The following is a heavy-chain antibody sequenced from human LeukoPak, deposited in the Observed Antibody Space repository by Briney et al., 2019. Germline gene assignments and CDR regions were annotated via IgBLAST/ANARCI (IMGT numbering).Heavy chain of an antibody. V-gene: IGHV4-59*01. D-gene: IGHD6-19*01. CDR2: VYYSGST. CDR3: AREGAVAGPFFDY. CDR1: GGSISSYY. Sequence: SETLSLTCTVSGGSISSYYWSWIRQPPGKGLEWIGYVYYSGSTNYNPSLKSRVTISVDTSKNQFSLELSSVTAADTAVYYCAREGAVAGPFFDYWGQGTLVTVSS. J-gene: IGHJ4*02.